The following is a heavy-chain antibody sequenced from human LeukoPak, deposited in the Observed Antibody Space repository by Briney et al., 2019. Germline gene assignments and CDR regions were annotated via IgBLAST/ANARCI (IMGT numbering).Heavy chain of an antibody. CDR2: LSANGANT. CDR3: ARRSMTGTYYFDY. J-gene: IGHJ4*02. CDR1: GFTFNNYA. Sequence: GGSLRLSCAASGFTFNNYAMSWVRQAPGKGLEWVSSLSANGANTYSADSVKGRFIISRDNSKNTLYLQVNSLRPEDTAVYYCARRSMTGTYYFDYWGQGTLVTVSS. V-gene: IGHV3-23*01. D-gene: IGHD1-1*01.